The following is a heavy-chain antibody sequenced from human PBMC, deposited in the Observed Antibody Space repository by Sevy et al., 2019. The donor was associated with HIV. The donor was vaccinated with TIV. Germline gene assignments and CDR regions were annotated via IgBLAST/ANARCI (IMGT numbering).Heavy chain of an antibody. CDR1: GFTFSSYG. D-gene: IGHD3-10*01. CDR3: AKLARSITMVQGVIHLNFDY. V-gene: IGHV3-30*02. J-gene: IGHJ4*02. CDR2: IRYDGSNK. Sequence: GGSLRLSCAASGFTFSSYGMHWVRQAPGKGLEWVAFIRYDGSNKYYADSVKGRFTISRDNSKNTLYLQMNSLRAEDTAVYYCAKLARSITMVQGVIHLNFDYWGQGTLVTVSS.